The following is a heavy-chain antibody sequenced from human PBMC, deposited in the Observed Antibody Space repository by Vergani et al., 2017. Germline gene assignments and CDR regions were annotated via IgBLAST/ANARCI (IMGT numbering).Heavy chain of an antibody. Sequence: QVQLVQSGAEVKKPGSSVKVSCKASGGTFSNYAVTWLRQAPGQGLEWMGGIIPISGITNSAQKFQGRITITADESTSAAYMELSSLRSEDTAVYYCVRRXGSVAVAGATFGYWGQGTLVTVSS. CDR3: VRRXGSVAVAGATFGY. CDR1: GGTFSNYA. CDR2: IIPISGIT. D-gene: IGHD6-19*01. V-gene: IGHV1-69*12. J-gene: IGHJ4*02.